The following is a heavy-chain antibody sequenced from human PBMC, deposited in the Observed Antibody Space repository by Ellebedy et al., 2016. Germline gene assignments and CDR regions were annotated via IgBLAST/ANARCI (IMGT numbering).Heavy chain of an antibody. D-gene: IGHD2-21*01. CDR1: GYTFTSYG. Sequence: ASVKVSXXASGYTFTSYGISWVRQAPGQGLEWMGWISAYNGNTNYAQKLQGRVTMTTDTSTSTAYMELRSLRSDDTAVYYCARICGGDCYSNAFDIWGQGTMVTVSS. CDR2: ISAYNGNT. V-gene: IGHV1-18*01. CDR3: ARICGGDCYSNAFDI. J-gene: IGHJ3*02.